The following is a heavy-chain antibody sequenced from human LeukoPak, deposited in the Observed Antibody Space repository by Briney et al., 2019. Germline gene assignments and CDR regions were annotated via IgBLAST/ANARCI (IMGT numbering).Heavy chain of an antibody. Sequence: PGGSLRLSCTTSGFTFKNYAMTWVRQAPGKGLEWVSAIHPHGDPHYADSVKGRFTISRDNSKNSLYMQMETLRAEDTALYYCARAKLEPAGTGAFDIWGPGTVVTVSS. J-gene: IGHJ3*02. CDR3: ARAKLEPAGTGAFDI. CDR2: IHPHGDP. D-gene: IGHD6-19*01. CDR1: GFTFKNYA. V-gene: IGHV3-23*01.